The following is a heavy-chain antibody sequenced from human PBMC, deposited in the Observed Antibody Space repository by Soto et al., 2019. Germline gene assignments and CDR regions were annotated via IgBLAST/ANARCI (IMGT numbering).Heavy chain of an antibody. CDR2: ISHAGNVN. V-gene: IGHV3-30*18. CDR1: GFTFSSYA. CDR3: AKDVYCESHFSYSMDL. J-gene: IGHJ6*04. D-gene: IGHD2-8*02. Sequence: QVQLVESGGGVVQPGRSLRLSCEASGFTFSSYAMHWVLQAPGKGLEWVAVISHAGNVNYYSESVKGRFTMSRDNSKDTLYQQMDRLRTEDPAVYVCAKDVYCESHFSYSMDLCCKGAPVTGSA.